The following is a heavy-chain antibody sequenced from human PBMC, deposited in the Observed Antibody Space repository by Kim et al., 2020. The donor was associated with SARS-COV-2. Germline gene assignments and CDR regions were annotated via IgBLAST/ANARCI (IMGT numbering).Heavy chain of an antibody. J-gene: IGHJ4*02. D-gene: IGHD3-22*01. CDR2: VYHSGST. CDR3: ARLPQDSSGYVDS. V-gene: IGHV4-39*01. CDR1: GGSISSSFNY. Sequence: SETLSLTCTVSGGSISSSFNYWGWIRQPPGKGLEWIGSVYHSGSTYDSPSLKSRVTVSVNTSKSEFYLKVTSVTAADTAVYFCARLPQDSSGYVDSWGPGSLVTVSS.